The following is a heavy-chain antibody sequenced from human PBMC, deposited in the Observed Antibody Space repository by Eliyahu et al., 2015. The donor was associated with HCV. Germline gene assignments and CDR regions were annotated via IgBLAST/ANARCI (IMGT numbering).Heavy chain of an antibody. CDR2: ISSSSSYI. CDR3: AREDYDFWSGYYTAPDYYGMDV. CDR1: GFTFSSXX. V-gene: IGHV3-21*01. D-gene: IGHD3-3*01. Sequence: EVQLVESGGGLVKPGGSLXLSCAASGFTFSSXXXNXVXQAPGKGLEGXSSISSSSSYIYYADSVKGRFTISRDNAKNSLYLQMNSLRAEDTAVYYCAREDYDFWSGYYTAPDYYGMDVWGQGTTVTVSS. J-gene: IGHJ6*02.